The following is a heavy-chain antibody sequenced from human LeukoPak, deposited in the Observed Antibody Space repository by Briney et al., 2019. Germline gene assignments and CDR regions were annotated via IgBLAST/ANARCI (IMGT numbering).Heavy chain of an antibody. D-gene: IGHD5-24*01. Sequence: SETLSLTCTFSGYSLRSYPWGWIRPPAGKGLEWIGRIYDSGSTICNPSLKSRVTVSVDTSKNQFYLKLNSVTAADTAVYYCARFGDGYNLRFDYWGQGTLVTVSS. CDR1: GYSLRSYP. CDR3: ARFGDGYNLRFDY. V-gene: IGHV4-4*07. J-gene: IGHJ4*02. CDR2: IYDSGST.